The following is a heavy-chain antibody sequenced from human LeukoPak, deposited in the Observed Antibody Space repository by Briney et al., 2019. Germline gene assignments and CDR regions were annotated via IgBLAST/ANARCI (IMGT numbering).Heavy chain of an antibody. D-gene: IGHD3-16*02. CDR2: ISYDGSNK. CDR3: AGGVIVMV. CDR1: GFTFSSYG. J-gene: IGHJ4*02. Sequence: GGSLRLSCAASGFTFSSYGMHWVRQAPGKGLEWVAVISYDGSNKYYADSVKGRFTISRDNSKNTLYLQMSSLRAEDTAVYYCAGGVIVMVWGQGTLVTVSS. V-gene: IGHV3-30*03.